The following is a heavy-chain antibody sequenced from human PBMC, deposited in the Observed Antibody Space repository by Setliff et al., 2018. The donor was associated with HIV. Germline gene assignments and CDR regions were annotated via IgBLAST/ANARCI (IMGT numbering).Heavy chain of an antibody. CDR1: GGSIRNYY. CDR3: ARDMMYHYDRSGSFGWFGP. J-gene: IGHJ5*02. V-gene: IGHV4-59*06. D-gene: IGHD3-22*01. CDR2: IYYSGST. Sequence: SETLSLTCNVFGGSIRNYYWSWIRQPPGKGLEWIGLIYYSGSTYYNPSLKSRVTISVDTSKNQFSLKLSSVTAADTAVYYCARDMMYHYDRSGSFGWFGPWGQGTLVTVSS.